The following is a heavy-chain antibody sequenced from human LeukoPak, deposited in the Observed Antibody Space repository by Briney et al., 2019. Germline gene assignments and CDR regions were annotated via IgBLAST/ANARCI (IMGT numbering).Heavy chain of an antibody. J-gene: IGHJ6*03. Sequence: GGSLRLSCAASGFTFSSYWMSWVRQAPGKGLEWVANIKQDGSEKYYVDSVKGRFTISRDNAKNSLYLQMNRLRAEDTAVYYCARAKYYYSYYMDVWGKGTTVTVSS. CDR1: GFTFSSYW. CDR2: IKQDGSEK. V-gene: IGHV3-7*01. CDR3: ARAKYYYSYYMDV.